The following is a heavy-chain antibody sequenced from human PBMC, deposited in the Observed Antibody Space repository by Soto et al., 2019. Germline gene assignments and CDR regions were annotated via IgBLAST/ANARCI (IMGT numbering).Heavy chain of an antibody. CDR1: GFTFVNYP. J-gene: IGHJ3*02. CDR2: INGKGDFT. V-gene: IGHV3-23*01. D-gene: IGHD6-19*01. Sequence: EVQLLESGGGLVQPGGSLGLSCAASGFTFVNYPMTWVRQAPGRGLEWVSTINGKGDFTHYADSARGRFTISRDNYRKTLHVQMLSLRAEDTAVYFCAREGFSSGAAGGFDIWGQGTMVTVS. CDR3: AREGFSSGAAGGFDI.